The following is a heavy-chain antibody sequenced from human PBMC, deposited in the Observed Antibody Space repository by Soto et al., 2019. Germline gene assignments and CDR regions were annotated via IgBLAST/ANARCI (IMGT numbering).Heavy chain of an antibody. Sequence: SSETLSLTCTVSGGSISSYYWSWIRQPPGKGLEWIGYIYYSGSTNYNPSLKSRVTISVDTSKNQFSLKLSSVTAADTAVYYCAREDGYNSPFFDYWGQGTLVTVSS. CDR3: AREDGYNSPFFDY. V-gene: IGHV4-59*01. J-gene: IGHJ4*02. CDR1: GGSISSYY. CDR2: IYYSGST. D-gene: IGHD1-1*01.